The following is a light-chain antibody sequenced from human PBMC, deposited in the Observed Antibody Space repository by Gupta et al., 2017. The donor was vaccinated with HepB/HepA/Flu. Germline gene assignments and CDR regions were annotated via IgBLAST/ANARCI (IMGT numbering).Light chain of an antibody. Sequence: QSVLTQPPSASGTPGQRVTLSCSGRSSTIGRNNVIWFQQLPGTAPKLLVYSNNQRHSGVPDRFSGSKYATSASLAISGLQAEEEADYYCATGDDSLNGWVFGGGTKLTVL. V-gene: IGLV1-44*01. CDR3: ATGDDSLNGWV. J-gene: IGLJ3*02. CDR2: SNN. CDR1: SSTIGRNN.